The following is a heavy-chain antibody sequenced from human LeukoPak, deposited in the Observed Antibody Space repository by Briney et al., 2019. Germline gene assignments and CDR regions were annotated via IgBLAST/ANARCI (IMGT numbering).Heavy chain of an antibody. V-gene: IGHV3-11*01. CDR1: GFTFSDYY. J-gene: IGHJ4*02. D-gene: IGHD5-12*01. Sequence: GGSLRLSCAASGFTFSDYYMSWIRQAPGKGLEWVSYISSSGSTIYYADSMKGRFTFSRDNAKNSLYLQMNSLRAEDTAVYYCARGLYSGYDWDYWGQGTLVTVSS. CDR3: ARGLYSGYDWDY. CDR2: ISSSGSTI.